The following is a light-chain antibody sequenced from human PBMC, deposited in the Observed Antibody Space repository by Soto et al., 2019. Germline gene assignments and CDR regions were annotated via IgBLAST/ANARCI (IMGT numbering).Light chain of an antibody. J-gene: IGLJ3*02. CDR2: EVR. CDR3: SAYTARSTLV. CDR1: MRDVGAYNL. V-gene: IGLV2-14*01. Sequence: QSVLTQPASASGSAGQSITISCSGTMRDVGAYNLVSWYQQHPGTAPKLIIYEVRNRPSGISPRFSGSRSGNTASLTISGLQAEDEGDYYCSAYTARSTLVFGGGTKLTVL.